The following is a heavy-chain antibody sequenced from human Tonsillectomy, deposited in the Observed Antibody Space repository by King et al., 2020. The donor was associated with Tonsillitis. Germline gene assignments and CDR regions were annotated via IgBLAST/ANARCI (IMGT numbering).Heavy chain of an antibody. CDR1: GCTFSSYG. V-gene: IGHV3-30*18. CDR2: RAYDGRNK. D-gene: IGHD6-13*01. CDR3: AKSPIAETADGAAVDI. Sequence: QLVQSGGGVVKPGTSLILSCEASGCTFSSYGMHWVRQAPGKGLEWVAGRAYDGRNKYYAYSVKGRFTISRDNSMNTLNLQMNCLRAEDTAVYYCAKSPIAETADGAAVDIWGQGTMVTVSS. J-gene: IGHJ3*02.